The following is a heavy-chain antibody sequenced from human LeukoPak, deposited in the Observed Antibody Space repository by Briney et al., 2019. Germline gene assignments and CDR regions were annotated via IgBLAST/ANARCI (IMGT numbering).Heavy chain of an antibody. J-gene: IGHJ4*02. V-gene: IGHV1-46*01. Sequence: ASVKVSCKASGYTCTTYYMHWVRQAPGQGLEWMGIINPSGGSTTYAQKFQGRVTMTRDTSTSTVYMELSSLRSEDTAVFFCARAFTVRSRIDYWGQGTLVTVSS. CDR1: GYTCTTYY. CDR3: ARAFTVRSRIDY. D-gene: IGHD4-11*01. CDR2: INPSGGST.